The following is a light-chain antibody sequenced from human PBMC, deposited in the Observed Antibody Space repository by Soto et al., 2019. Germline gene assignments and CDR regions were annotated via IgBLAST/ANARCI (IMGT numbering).Light chain of an antibody. CDR1: QSVSSSY. CDR2: AAS. Sequence: ELVLTQSPGTLSLSPGERATLSCRASQSVSSSYLAWYQQIPGQAPRLLIYAASSRATGIPDRFSGSGSGTDFTLTISRLEPEDFAVYFCQQYGNSLPFTFGQGTKVEIK. CDR3: QQYGNSLPFT. V-gene: IGKV3-20*01. J-gene: IGKJ2*01.